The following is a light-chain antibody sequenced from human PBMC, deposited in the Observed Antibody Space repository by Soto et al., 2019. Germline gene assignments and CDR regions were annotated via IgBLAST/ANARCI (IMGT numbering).Light chain of an antibody. J-gene: IGKJ3*01. CDR3: QQYNKWPLFT. Sequence: IVMTQSPATLSVSPGQRATLSCRASQSISSNLAWYQQRPGQAPRLLIYGASTRATGVPARFSGSWSGTDFVLTISSLQSEDFAIYYCQQYNKWPLFTFGPGTRVDI. CDR1: QSISSN. V-gene: IGKV3-15*01. CDR2: GAS.